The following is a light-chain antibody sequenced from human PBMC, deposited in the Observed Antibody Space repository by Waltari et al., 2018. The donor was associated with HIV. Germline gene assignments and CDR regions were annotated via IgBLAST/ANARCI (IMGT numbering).Light chain of an antibody. CDR2: GAS. J-gene: IGKJ1*01. V-gene: IGKV3-15*01. CDR3: QQYSTWPRT. CDR1: EDIGDK. Sequence: TPSPAPLSVSPGDTVTFFCGASEDIGDKLAWYQQKGGRAPRLLVSGASSRATGVPARFSGRGSGTDFTLTITGLQSNDSAIYFCQQYSTWPRTFGQGTLVGI.